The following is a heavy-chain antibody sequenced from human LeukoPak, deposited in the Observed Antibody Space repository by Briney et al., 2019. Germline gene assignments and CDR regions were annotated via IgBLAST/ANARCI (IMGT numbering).Heavy chain of an antibody. CDR3: AKGLGTGSVLARPLHY. V-gene: IGHV3-30*18. D-gene: IGHD3-10*01. J-gene: IGHJ4*02. CDR2: ISSDGYRT. Sequence: GGSLRLSCAASGFTFSSYAMHWVRQAPDKGLQWVAVISSDGYRTDYPDSVRGRFTISRDNFKNTVDLQMISVTAEDTAMYFCAKGLGTGSVLARPLHYWGQGTLVTVSS. CDR1: GFTFSSYA.